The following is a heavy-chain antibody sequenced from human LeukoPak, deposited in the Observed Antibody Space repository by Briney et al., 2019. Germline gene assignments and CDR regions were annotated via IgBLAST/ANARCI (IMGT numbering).Heavy chain of an antibody. J-gene: IGHJ3*02. CDR2: IRSKAYGGTT. V-gene: IGHV3-49*03. CDR3: ARGLTYYYDSSGTPDAFDI. D-gene: IGHD3-22*01. CDR1: GFTFGDYA. Sequence: GGSLGLSCTASGFTFGDYAMSWFRQAPGKGLECVGFIRSKAYGGTTEYAASVKGRFTISRDDSKSIAYLQMNSLKTEDTAVYYCARGLTYYYDSSGTPDAFDIWGQGTMVTVSS.